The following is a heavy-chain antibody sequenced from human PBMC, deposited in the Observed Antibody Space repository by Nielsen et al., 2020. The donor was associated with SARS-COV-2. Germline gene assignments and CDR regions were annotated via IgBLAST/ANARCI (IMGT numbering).Heavy chain of an antibody. J-gene: IGHJ4*02. D-gene: IGHD6-13*01. V-gene: IGHV3-74*01. CDR3: ARDPQQMPYYFDY. Sequence: GESLKISCAASGFTFSSYWMHWVRQAPGKGLVWVSRINSDGSSTSYADSVKGRFTISRDNAKNTLYLQMNSLRAEDTAVYYCARDPQQMPYYFDYWGQGTLVTVSS. CDR2: INSDGSST. CDR1: GFTFSSYW.